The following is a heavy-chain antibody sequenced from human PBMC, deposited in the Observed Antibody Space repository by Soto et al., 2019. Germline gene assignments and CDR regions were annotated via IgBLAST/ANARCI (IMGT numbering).Heavy chain of an antibody. CDR1: GFMFSSHG. Sequence: QVQLVESGGGVAQPGRSLRLSRAASGFMFSSHGMHWIRQAPGKGLEWVAVIWYDGSNKYYADSVKGRFTISRDNSKNTLYLQMNSLRVEDTAVYYCGPDTLDYWGQGTLVTVSS. CDR2: IWYDGSNK. J-gene: IGHJ4*02. V-gene: IGHV3-33*01. CDR3: GPDTLDY.